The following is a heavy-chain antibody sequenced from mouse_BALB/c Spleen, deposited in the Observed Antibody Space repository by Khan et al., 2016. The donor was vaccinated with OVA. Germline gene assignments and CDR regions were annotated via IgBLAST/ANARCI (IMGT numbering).Heavy chain of an antibody. J-gene: IGHJ4*01. V-gene: IGHV3-8*02. Sequence: EVQLQESGPSLAKPSQTLSLSCSVTGDSITSGFWNWIRKFPGNKFEYLGYITYSGNIYYNPSLKSRISITRDTSKSQYYLQLNSVTTEDTVTYYCARSYGSWAMDYWGQGTSVTVSS. CDR1: GDSITSGF. CDR2: ITYSGNI. CDR3: ARSYGSWAMDY. D-gene: IGHD1-1*01.